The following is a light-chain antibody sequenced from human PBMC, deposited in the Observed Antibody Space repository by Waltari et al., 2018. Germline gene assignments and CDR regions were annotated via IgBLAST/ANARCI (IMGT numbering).Light chain of an antibody. CDR2: DVN. Sequence: QSALTQPRSVSGSPGRSVSISRTGTTRDCGGSNHVSWYQQHPGKAPKLMIHDVNKRPSGVPDRFSGSKSGNTASLTISGLQAEDEADYYCCSYAGPYTFGVFGGGTKLTVL. V-gene: IGLV2-11*01. CDR3: CSYAGPYTFGV. CDR1: TRDCGGSNH. J-gene: IGLJ2*01.